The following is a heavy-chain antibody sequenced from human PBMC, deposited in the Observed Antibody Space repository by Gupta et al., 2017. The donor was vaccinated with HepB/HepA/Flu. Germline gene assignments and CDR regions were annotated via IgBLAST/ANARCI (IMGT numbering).Heavy chain of an antibody. CDR2: ISGSGGST. CDR3: AKLTTWDDYYYYNMDV. Sequence: EVQLLESGGGLVQPGGSLRLSCAASEITFANYAMSWVRQAPGKGLEGVSGISGSGGSTYYADSGKGRFTISRDNSKNTLYLQMNSLRAEDTAIYYCAKLTTWDDYYYYNMDVGGKGTTVTVSS. J-gene: IGHJ6*03. CDR1: EITFANYA. D-gene: IGHD4-4*01. V-gene: IGHV3-23*01.